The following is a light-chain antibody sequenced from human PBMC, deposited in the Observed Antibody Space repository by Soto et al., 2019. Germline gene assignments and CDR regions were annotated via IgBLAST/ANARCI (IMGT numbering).Light chain of an antibody. CDR3: SSYTTSSNYV. Sequence: QSAVTQRAFLTGAPRESKAIPCAVTKSDVGSYNFVSWYQQLPGKAPKLMIYEVSNRPSGVSNRFSGSKTGNTASLTISGLQAEDEADYYSSSYTTSSNYVFGSGTKVTVL. CDR1: KSDVGSYNF. J-gene: IGLJ1*01. CDR2: EVS. V-gene: IGLV2-14*01.